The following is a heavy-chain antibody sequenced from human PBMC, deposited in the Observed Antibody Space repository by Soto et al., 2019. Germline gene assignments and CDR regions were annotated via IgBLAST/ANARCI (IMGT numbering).Heavy chain of an antibody. V-gene: IGHV4-30-4*01. CDR2: IYYSGST. J-gene: IGHJ4*02. CDR3: ATVNCYDSSGYRTLDY. D-gene: IGHD3-22*01. Sequence: SETLSLTCTVSGGSLSSGDYYWSWIRQPPGKGLEWIGYIYYSGSTYYNPSLKSRVTISVDTSKNQFSLKLSSVTAADTAVYYCATVNCYDSSGYRTLDYWGQGTLVTVSS. CDR1: GGSLSSGDYY.